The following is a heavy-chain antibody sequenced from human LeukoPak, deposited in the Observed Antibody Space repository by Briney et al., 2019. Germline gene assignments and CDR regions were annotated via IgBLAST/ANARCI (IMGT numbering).Heavy chain of an antibody. CDR1: GYTFTGYY. Sequence: ASVKVSCKASGYTFTGYYMHWVRQAPGQGLEWMGWINPNSGGTNYAQKFQGRVTMTRDTSISTAYMELSRLRSGDTAVYYCARVRSSSSDFDYWGQGTLVTVSS. V-gene: IGHV1-2*02. CDR2: INPNSGGT. CDR3: ARVRSSSSDFDY. J-gene: IGHJ4*02. D-gene: IGHD6-6*01.